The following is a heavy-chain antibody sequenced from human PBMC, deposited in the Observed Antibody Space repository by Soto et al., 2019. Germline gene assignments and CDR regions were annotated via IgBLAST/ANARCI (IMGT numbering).Heavy chain of an antibody. CDR2: IKNRIDGGES. J-gene: IGHJ4*02. D-gene: IGHD6-13*01. CDR1: GFTFTDAW. Sequence: EVQLVESGGGLAKPGGSLRLSCAASGFTFTDAWIHWVRQAPGKGLEWVGLIKNRIDGGESEYAAPVKGRFTISRDESKHTLYLQMNSLKTEDTAVYWCTTATGYASSWRAYFEYWGQGTLVTVSS. CDR3: TTATGYASSWRAYFEY. V-gene: IGHV3-15*07.